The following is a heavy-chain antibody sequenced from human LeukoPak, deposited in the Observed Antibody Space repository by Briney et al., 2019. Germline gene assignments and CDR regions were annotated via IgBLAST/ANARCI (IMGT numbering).Heavy chain of an antibody. CDR1: GGSISSGSYY. D-gene: IGHD3-10*01. CDR2: IYSSGIT. V-gene: IGHV4-61*02. J-gene: IGHJ5*02. CDR3: ARTRSSGIDP. Sequence: PSQTLSLTCTVSGGSISSGSYYWSWIRQPAGKGLEWIGRIYSSGITNYNPSLKSRVTISVDTSKNQFSLKLGSVTAADTAVYYCARTRSSGIDPWGQGTLVTVSS.